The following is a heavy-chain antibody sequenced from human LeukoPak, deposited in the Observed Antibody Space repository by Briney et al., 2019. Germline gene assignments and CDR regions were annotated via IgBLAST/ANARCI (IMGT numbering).Heavy chain of an antibody. D-gene: IGHD1-1*01. V-gene: IGHV4-39*01. CDR2: IFHDGTT. Sequence: SETLSLTCTVSGGSINSPNSYWGWIRQPPGKGLEWIGSIFHDGTTYYSPSLKSRVTVSVDTSLNQFSLSLMTMTAADTAVYYCARRVVAGTTVDFWGQGNLVTVSS. J-gene: IGHJ4*02. CDR1: GGSINSPNSY. CDR3: ARRVVAGTTVDF.